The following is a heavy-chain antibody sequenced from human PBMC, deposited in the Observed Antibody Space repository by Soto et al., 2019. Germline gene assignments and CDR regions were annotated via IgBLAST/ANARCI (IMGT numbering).Heavy chain of an antibody. CDR3: ARRGDILSGQYSDY. V-gene: IGHV1-18*01. CDR1: GYTFINYG. Sequence: GASVKVSCKASGYTFINYGINWARQAPGQGLEWMGWISVYNGNTNYAQKFQGRVTMTTDTSTSTAYMELRSLRSDDTAVYYCARRGDILSGQYSDYWAQGTLVTVSS. J-gene: IGHJ4*02. D-gene: IGHD3-9*01. CDR2: ISVYNGNT.